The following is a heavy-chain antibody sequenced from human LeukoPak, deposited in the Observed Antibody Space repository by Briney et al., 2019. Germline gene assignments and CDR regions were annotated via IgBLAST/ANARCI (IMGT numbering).Heavy chain of an antibody. Sequence: SVKVSCKASGGSFSGYAISWVRQAPGQGLEWMGRIVPILNITNYAQRVQGRVTITADKSTSTAYMELSSLRSEDTAVYYCATVVVTGMDAFDIWGQGTMVTVSS. CDR1: GGSFSGYA. D-gene: IGHD2-21*02. J-gene: IGHJ3*02. CDR2: IVPILNIT. CDR3: ATVVVTGMDAFDI. V-gene: IGHV1-69*04.